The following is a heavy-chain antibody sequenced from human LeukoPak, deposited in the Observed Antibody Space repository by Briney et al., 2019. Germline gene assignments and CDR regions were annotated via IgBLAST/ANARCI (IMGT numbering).Heavy chain of an antibody. J-gene: IGHJ4*02. Sequence: SLRLSCAASGFTFDDYAMHWVRQAPGKGLEWVSGIRWNSGSIGYADSVKGRFTISRDNAKNSLYLQMNSLRAEDTALYYCAKDIVWRTGAVAGTSIDYWGQGTLVTVSS. V-gene: IGHV3-9*01. D-gene: IGHD6-19*01. CDR2: IRWNSGSI. CDR1: GFTFDDYA. CDR3: AKDIVWRTGAVAGTSIDY.